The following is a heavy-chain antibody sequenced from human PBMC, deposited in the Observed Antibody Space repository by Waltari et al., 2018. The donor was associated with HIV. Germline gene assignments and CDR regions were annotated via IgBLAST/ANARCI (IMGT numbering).Heavy chain of an antibody. Sequence: EVQLVASGGGFVQPGESLRLSCAASGFPFSTYAMGWVRQAPGKGLEWVSTITPIGGSAYYADSVKGRFTISRDNSKNRLYLQMSRLRLEDTANYYCVKDRPGPWDWNYSFGDWGRGTLVTVSS. CDR3: VKDRPGPWDWNYSFGD. D-gene: IGHD1-7*01. J-gene: IGHJ4*02. CDR2: ITPIGGSA. CDR1: GFPFSTYA. V-gene: IGHV3-23*04.